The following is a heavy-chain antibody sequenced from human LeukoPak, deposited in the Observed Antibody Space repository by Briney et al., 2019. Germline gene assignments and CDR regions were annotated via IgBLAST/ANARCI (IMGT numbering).Heavy chain of an antibody. CDR3: ASDGTHSGSASFDY. CDR1: GFTFSTYA. CDR2: ISYDGSNK. Sequence: GGSLRLSCAASGFTFSTYAMHWVRQAPGKGLEWVAVISYDGSNKYYADSVKGRFTISRDNSKNTLYLQMNSLRADDTAVYYCASDGTHSGSASFDYWGQGTLVTVSS. J-gene: IGHJ4*02. V-gene: IGHV3-30*01. D-gene: IGHD1-26*01.